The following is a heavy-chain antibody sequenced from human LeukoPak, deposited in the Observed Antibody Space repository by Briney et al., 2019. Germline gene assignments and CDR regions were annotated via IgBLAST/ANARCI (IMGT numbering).Heavy chain of an antibody. Sequence: SETLSLTCTVSGGSISSGDYYWSWIRQPPGKGLEWIGYIYYSGSTYYNPSLKSRVTISVDTSKNQFSLKLCSVTAADTAVYYCARAPITMVRGVIITFDYWDQGTLVTVSS. D-gene: IGHD3-10*01. V-gene: IGHV4-30-4*01. CDR1: GGSISSGDYY. CDR3: ARAPITMVRGVIITFDY. J-gene: IGHJ4*02. CDR2: IYYSGST.